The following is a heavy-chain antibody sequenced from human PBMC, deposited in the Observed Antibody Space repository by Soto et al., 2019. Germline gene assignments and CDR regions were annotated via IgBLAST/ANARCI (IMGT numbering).Heavy chain of an antibody. Sequence: QVQLQESGPGLVRPSGTLSLTCSVSGASVVNGNWWSWVRQSPGKGLAWIGEVSLAGRNHYNPSLQSRVTISLDESKNQFPLILTSVTVADAAIYYCARGFQYWLPTFDWGQGTLVTVS. V-gene: IGHV4-4*02. D-gene: IGHD3-10*01. CDR2: VSLAGRN. J-gene: IGHJ4*02. CDR3: ARGFQYWLPTFD. CDR1: GASVVNGNW.